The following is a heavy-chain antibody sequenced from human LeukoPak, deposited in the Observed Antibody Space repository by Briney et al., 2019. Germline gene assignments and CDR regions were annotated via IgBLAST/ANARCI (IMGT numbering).Heavy chain of an antibody. CDR1: GFTFSNAW. CDR3: TTDRVAARP. Sequence: GGSLRLSCAASGFTFSNAWMSWVRQAPGKGLEWVGCIKSKTDGGTTDYAAPVEGRFTISRDDSKNTLYLQMNSLKTEDTAVYYCTTDRVAARPGGQGTLVTASS. CDR2: IKSKTDGGTT. J-gene: IGHJ4*02. V-gene: IGHV3-15*01. D-gene: IGHD6-6*01.